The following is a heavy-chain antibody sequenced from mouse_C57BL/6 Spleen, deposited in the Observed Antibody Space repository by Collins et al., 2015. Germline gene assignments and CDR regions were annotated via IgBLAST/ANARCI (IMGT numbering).Heavy chain of an antibody. CDR1: GYTFTTYG. J-gene: IGHJ1*03. D-gene: IGHD1-1*01. V-gene: IGHV9-3*01. CDR2: INTYSGVP. Sequence: QIQLVQSGPELKKPGETVKISCKASGYTFTTYGMSWVKQAPGKGLKWMGWINTYSGVPTYADDFKGRFAFSLQTSASTAYLQINNLKNEDTATYFCARSRHYYGSSYDWCFDVWGTGTTVTVSS. CDR3: ARSRHYYGSSYDWCFDV.